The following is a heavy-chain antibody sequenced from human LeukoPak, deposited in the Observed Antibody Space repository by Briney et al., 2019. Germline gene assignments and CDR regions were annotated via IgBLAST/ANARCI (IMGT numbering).Heavy chain of an antibody. D-gene: IGHD5-18*01. CDR3: ARDATPTQLWFRGSFDY. V-gene: IGHV3-48*01. CDR2: ISSSSLSI. Sequence: GGSLRLSCAASGFTFSHFWMTWVRQAPGKGLEWVSYISSSSLSIYYADSVKGRFTISRDNARNSLYLQMNSLRAEDTAMYYCARDATPTQLWFRGSFDYWGLGALVTVAS. CDR1: GFTFSHFW. J-gene: IGHJ4*02.